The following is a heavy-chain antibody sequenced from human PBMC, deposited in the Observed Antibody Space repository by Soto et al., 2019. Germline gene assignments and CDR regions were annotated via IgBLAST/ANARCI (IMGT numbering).Heavy chain of an antibody. CDR1: GGTFSSYA. CDR3: ARAPVGTMIVVDATRPYGMDV. J-gene: IGHJ6*02. Sequence: SVKVSCKASGGTFSSYAISWVRQAPGQGLEWMGGIIPIFGTANYAQKFQGRVTITADESTSTAYMELSSLRSEDTAVYYCARAPVGTMIVVDATRPYGMDVWGQGTTVTVSS. D-gene: IGHD3-22*01. CDR2: IIPIFGTA. V-gene: IGHV1-69*13.